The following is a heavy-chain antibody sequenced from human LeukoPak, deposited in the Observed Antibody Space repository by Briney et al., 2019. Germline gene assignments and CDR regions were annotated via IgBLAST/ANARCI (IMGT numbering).Heavy chain of an antibody. V-gene: IGHV3-23*01. J-gene: IGHJ4*02. Sequence: GGSLRLSCAASGFTFSSYAMSWVRQAPGKGLEWVSDIKNNGSSTYYADSVRGRFTISSDKSKHTLYLQMSSLRAEDRAVYYCVKDHLSGGSHYHIDYWGQGVLVTVSS. CDR1: GFTFSSYA. CDR2: IKNNGSST. CDR3: VKDHLSGGSHYHIDY. D-gene: IGHD1-26*01.